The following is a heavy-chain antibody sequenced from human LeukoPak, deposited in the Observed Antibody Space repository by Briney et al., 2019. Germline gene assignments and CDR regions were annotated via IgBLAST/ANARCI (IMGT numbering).Heavy chain of an antibody. D-gene: IGHD1-26*01. CDR2: ITNDGRST. CDR1: GFALSDYW. V-gene: IGHV3-74*01. CDR3: ARGGVVGALDF. Sequence: PGGPLRLSCAASGFALSDYWMHWLRQAPPKGLVWVSLITNDGRSTSYAESVRDRFTISRDTAKNTMYLQMNSLSAEDTAVYYCARGGVVGALDFWGQGTLVTVSS. J-gene: IGHJ4*02.